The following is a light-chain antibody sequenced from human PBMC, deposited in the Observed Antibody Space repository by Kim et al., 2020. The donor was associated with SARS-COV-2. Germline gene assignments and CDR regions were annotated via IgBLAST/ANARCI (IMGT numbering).Light chain of an antibody. CDR1: SSDVGDYDL. J-gene: IGLJ3*02. CDR2: DVN. Sequence: QSALTQPRSVSGSPGQSVTISFTGTSSDVGDYDLVSWYQQHPGKAPKLIICDVNMRPSGVPERFSGSKSGSTASLTISGLQAEDEADYYCCSYAGSFTWVFGGGTALTVL. V-gene: IGLV2-11*01. CDR3: CSYAGSFTWV.